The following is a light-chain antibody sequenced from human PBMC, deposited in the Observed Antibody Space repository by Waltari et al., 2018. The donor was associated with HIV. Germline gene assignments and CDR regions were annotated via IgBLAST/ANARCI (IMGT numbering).Light chain of an antibody. V-gene: IGLV3-19*01. CDR2: GRN. CDR1: SLRRYY. J-gene: IGLJ2*01. Sequence: SSELTQDPAVSVALGQTVRITCQGDSLRRYYASWYQEKPGQAPVLVIYGRNNRPSGIPDRFSGSSSGNTASLTITGARAEDEADYYCNSRDSSGHHVVFGGGTKLTVL. CDR3: NSRDSSGHHVV.